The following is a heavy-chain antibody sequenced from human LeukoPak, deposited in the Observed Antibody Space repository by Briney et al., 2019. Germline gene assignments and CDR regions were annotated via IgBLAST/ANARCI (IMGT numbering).Heavy chain of an antibody. J-gene: IGHJ4*02. CDR2: IYYSGST. Sequence: SETLSLTCTVSGDSISSYYWSWIRQPPGKGLEWIGYIYYSGSTNYNPSLKSRVTISVDTSKNQFSLKLSSVTAADTAVYYCARLGTMVRGVPFDYWGQGTLVTVSS. V-gene: IGHV4-59*12. CDR1: GDSISSYY. D-gene: IGHD3-10*01. CDR3: ARLGTMVRGVPFDY.